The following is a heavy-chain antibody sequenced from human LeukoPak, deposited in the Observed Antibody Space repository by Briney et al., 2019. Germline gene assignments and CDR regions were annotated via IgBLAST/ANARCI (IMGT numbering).Heavy chain of an antibody. CDR1: GDSISDDY. CDR2: IYYSGRT. CDR3: AREGRFGELFPRYFDL. J-gene: IGHJ2*01. D-gene: IGHD3-10*01. Sequence: SETLSLTCTVSGDSISDDYWSWIRQPPGKGLEWIGYIYYSGRTTYNPSLKSRVTISIDTSKNQFSLKLTSVTAADTAVYYCAREGRFGELFPRYFDLWGRGTLVTVSS. V-gene: IGHV4-59*12.